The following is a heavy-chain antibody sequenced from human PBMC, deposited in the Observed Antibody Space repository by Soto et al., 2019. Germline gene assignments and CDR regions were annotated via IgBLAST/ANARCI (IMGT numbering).Heavy chain of an antibody. CDR3: ASTMVRGVLTN. D-gene: IGHD3-10*01. V-gene: IGHV3-66*01. CDR1: GFTVSSNY. Sequence: EVQLVESGGGLVQPGGSLRLSCAASGFTVSSNYMSWVRQAPGKGLEWVSVIYNGGSTYYADPVKGRFTISRDNSKNTLYVQMNSLRAEDTAVYYCASTMVRGVLTNWGQGTLVTVSS. CDR2: IYNGGST. J-gene: IGHJ4*02.